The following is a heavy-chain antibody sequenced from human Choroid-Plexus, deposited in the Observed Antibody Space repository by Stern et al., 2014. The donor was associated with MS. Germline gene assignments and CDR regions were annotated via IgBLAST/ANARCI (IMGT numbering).Heavy chain of an antibody. Sequence: QVQLQESGPGVMRPSETLSLTCSVSGGSVSGSYWSWVRQSADKTLEFLGRVYTSGTTNYNPSLKSRISMSLDTSKNLLFLKVRSVTAADTALYYCAANIACRSGWCLDHRGQGALVTVSS. CDR3: AANIACRSGWCLDH. CDR2: VYTSGTT. D-gene: IGHD6-19*01. CDR1: GGSVSGSY. V-gene: IGHV4-4*07. J-gene: IGHJ4*02.